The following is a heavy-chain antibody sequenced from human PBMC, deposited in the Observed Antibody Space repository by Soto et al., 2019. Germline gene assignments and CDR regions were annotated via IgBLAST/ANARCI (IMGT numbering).Heavy chain of an antibody. CDR3: ARAVDSTTGTTAHYYYYMDV. CDR1: GYTLTELS. Sequence: ASVKVSCKVSGYTLTELSMHWVRQAPGKGLEWMGGFDPEDGETIYAQKFQGRVTMTEDTSTDTAYMELSSLRSEDTAVYYCARAVDSTTGTTAHYYYYMDVWGKGTTVTVSS. D-gene: IGHD1-1*01. V-gene: IGHV1-24*01. J-gene: IGHJ6*03. CDR2: FDPEDGET.